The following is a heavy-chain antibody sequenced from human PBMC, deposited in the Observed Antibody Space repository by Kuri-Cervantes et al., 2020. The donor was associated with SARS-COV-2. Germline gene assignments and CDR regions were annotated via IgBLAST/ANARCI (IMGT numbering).Heavy chain of an antibody. CDR3: ARLPPRGRDGYNSDY. Sequence: GESLKISCAASGFTFSSYWMSWVRQAPGKGLEWVANIKQDGSEKYYVDSVKGRFTISRDNAKNSLYLQMNSLRAEDTAVYYCARLPPRGRDGYNSDYWGQGTLVTVSS. CDR2: IKQDGSEK. CDR1: GFTFSSYW. V-gene: IGHV3-7*01. J-gene: IGHJ4*02. D-gene: IGHD5-24*01.